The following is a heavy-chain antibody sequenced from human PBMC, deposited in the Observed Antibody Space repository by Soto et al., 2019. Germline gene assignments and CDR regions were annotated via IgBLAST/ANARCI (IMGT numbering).Heavy chain of an antibody. CDR3: ARALGYCSSTSCRSKPTYYFDY. V-gene: IGHV3-20*04. D-gene: IGHD2-2*01. CDR1: GFTSDDYG. CDR2: IHWNGGTT. Sequence: PGGSLRLSCAASGFTSDDYGMRWVRQAPGKGLEWVSDIHWNGGTTGYADSVKGRFTISRDNAKNSLYVQMNSLRAEDTALYYCARALGYCSSTSCRSKPTYYFDYWGQGTLDTVSS. J-gene: IGHJ4*02.